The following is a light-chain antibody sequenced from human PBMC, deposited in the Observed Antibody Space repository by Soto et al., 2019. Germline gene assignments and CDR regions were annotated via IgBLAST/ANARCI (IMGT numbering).Light chain of an antibody. Sequence: QSALTQPASVSGSPGQSITITCTGTSSDVGGYNYVSWYQQHPGTAPKLMIYDVSNRRVGDSNRYSGSKSGNTASLTISGLQAEDEADYYCSSYTSSSTLLDVFGTGAKLTVL. CDR3: SSYTSSSTLLDV. V-gene: IGLV2-14*01. CDR2: DVS. J-gene: IGLJ1*01. CDR1: SSDVGGYNY.